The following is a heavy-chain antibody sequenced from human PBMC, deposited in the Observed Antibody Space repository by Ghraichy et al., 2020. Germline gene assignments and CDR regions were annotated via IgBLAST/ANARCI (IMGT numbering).Heavy chain of an antibody. J-gene: IGHJ4*02. CDR3: ARGGVVRITMVRGGTIDY. V-gene: IGHV4-34*01. CDR1: GGSFSGYY. Sequence: SETLSLTCAVYGGSFSGYYWSWIRQPPGKGLEWIGEINHSRSTNYNPSLKSRVTISVDTSKNQFSLKLSSVTAADTAVYYCARGGVVRITMVRGGTIDYWGQGTLVTVSA. D-gene: IGHD3-10*01. CDR2: INHSRST.